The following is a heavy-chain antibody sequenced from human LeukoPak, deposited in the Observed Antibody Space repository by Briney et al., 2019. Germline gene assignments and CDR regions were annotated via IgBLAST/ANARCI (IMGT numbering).Heavy chain of an antibody. CDR1: GFTFSSYA. Sequence: GGSLRLSCAASGFTFSSYAMSWVRQAPGKGLEWVSAISGSGGSTYYADSVKGRFTISRDNAKNSLDLQMNSLRGEDTAVYYCARAGGYASSWAYWGQGTLVTVSS. CDR3: ARAGGYASSWAY. J-gene: IGHJ4*02. V-gene: IGHV3-23*01. D-gene: IGHD5-12*01. CDR2: ISGSGGST.